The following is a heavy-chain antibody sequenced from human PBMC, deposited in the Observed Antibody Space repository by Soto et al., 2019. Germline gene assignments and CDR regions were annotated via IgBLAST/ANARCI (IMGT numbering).Heavy chain of an antibody. CDR2: ISYDGSNK. Sequence: XGSLKLSCAASGFTFSSYAMHWVRQAPGKGLDWVAVISYDGSNKYYADSVKGRFTISRDNSKNTLYLQMNSLRAEDTAVYYCARGMATGTTLRGFGYYYYYGMDVWGQGTTVTVSS. CDR3: ARGMATGTTLRGFGYYYYYGMDV. D-gene: IGHD1-7*01. V-gene: IGHV3-30-3*01. CDR1: GFTFSSYA. J-gene: IGHJ6*02.